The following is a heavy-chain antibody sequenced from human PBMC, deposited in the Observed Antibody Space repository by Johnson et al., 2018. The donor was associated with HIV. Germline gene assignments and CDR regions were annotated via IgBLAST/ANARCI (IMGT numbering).Heavy chain of an antibody. CDR2: ISGSGGST. V-gene: IGHV3-23*04. J-gene: IGHJ3*02. CDR3: ARGGLYIQFLAFDAFDI. Sequence: VQLVESGGGLVQPGGSLRLSCAASGFTFSSYAMSWVRQAPGQGLEWVSAISGSGGSTYYADSVKGRFTISRDNSKNTLHLQMNSLSAEDTAVYFCARGGLYIQFLAFDAFDIWGQGTMVTVSS. CDR1: GFTFSSYA. D-gene: IGHD4-11*01.